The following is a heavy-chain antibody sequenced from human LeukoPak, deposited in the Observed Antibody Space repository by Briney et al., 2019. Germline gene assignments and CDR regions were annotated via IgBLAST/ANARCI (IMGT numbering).Heavy chain of an antibody. CDR2: ITTSGDST. J-gene: IGHJ4*02. V-gene: IGHV3-23*01. CDR1: GLTFSVSG. Sequence: GGSLRLSCAASGLTFSVSGMHWVRQAPGKGLEWVSAITTSGDSTYYADSVKGRFTISRDNSKNTLYLQMNSLRAEDTAIYFCAKRNCRGTNCYPLDSWGRGTLVTVSS. CDR3: AKRNCRGTNCYPLDS. D-gene: IGHD2-15*01.